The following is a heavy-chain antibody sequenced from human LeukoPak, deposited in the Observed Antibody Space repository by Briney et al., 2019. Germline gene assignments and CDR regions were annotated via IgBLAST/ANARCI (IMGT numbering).Heavy chain of an antibody. CDR2: IYHSGNT. J-gene: IGHJ5*02. CDR3: WKQLHGSLPTVVDP. V-gene: IGHV4-38-2*01. D-gene: IGHD3-3*01. CDR1: GYSISSGYY. Sequence: PSETLSLTCPVSGYSISSGYYWGWIRQPPGKGLEWIGSIYHSGNTYYNASLKSRVTISIDTSKNQFSLRLSSVTAADTAVYYFWKQLHGSLPTVVDPWGPGTLVTVSS.